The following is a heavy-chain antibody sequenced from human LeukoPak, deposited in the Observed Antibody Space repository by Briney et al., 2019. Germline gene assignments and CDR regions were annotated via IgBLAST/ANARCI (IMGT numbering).Heavy chain of an antibody. J-gene: IGHJ4*02. CDR2: VHDSAGT. CDR3: AKGRKDFDTNLGPFDS. Sequence: SETLSLTCTVSGGSINKYYWSWIRQSPGKGLEWLGYVHDSAGTIYNPSHKSRVTISVGTSKTQFSLKVTSVTTADTAVYYCAKGRKDFDTNLGPFDSWGQGILVTVSS. V-gene: IGHV4-59*01. CDR1: GGSINKYY. D-gene: IGHD3-9*01.